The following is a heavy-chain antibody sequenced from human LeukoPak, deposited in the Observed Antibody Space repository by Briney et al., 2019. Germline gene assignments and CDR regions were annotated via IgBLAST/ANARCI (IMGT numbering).Heavy chain of an antibody. CDR3: ARGGTNYYYMDV. V-gene: IGHV3-23*01. CDR2: ISGSGDRT. CDR1: GFTFSTYG. J-gene: IGHJ6*03. Sequence: GALRLSCAASGFTFSTYGMTWVRQAPGKGLEWVSAISGSGDRTFYADSVKGRLTISRDNSKNTLYLQLNTVRAEDTALYYCARGGTNYYYMDVWGNGTTVTVSS. D-gene: IGHD3-10*01.